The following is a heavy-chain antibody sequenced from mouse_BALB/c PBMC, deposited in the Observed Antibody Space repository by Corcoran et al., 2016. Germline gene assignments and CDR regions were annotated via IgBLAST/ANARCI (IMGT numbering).Heavy chain of an antibody. V-gene: IGHV1-66*01. Sequence: QVQLQQSGPELVKPGASGKISCKASGYSFTSYYIHWVKQRPGQGLEWIGWIFPGSGNTKYNEKFKGKATLTADTSSSTAYMQLSSLTSEDSAVYFCASCYYDYGGFAYWGQGTLVTVSA. D-gene: IGHD2-4*01. CDR3: ASCYYDYGGFAY. CDR1: GYSFTSYY. CDR2: IFPGSGNT. J-gene: IGHJ3*01.